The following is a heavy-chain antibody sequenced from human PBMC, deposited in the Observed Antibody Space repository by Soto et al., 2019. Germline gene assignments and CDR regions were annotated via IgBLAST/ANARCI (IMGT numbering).Heavy chain of an antibody. CDR3: ARKHESRGATGVYYYYYGMDV. CDR1: GGSISSSSYY. CDR2: IYYSGST. J-gene: IGHJ6*02. D-gene: IGHD1-26*01. Sequence: SETLSLTCTVSGGSISSSSYYWGWIRQPPGKGLEWIGSIYYSGSTYYNPSLKSRVTISVDTSKNQFSLKLSSVTAADTAVYYCARKHESRGATGVYYYYYGMDVWGQGTTVTVSS. V-gene: IGHV4-39*07.